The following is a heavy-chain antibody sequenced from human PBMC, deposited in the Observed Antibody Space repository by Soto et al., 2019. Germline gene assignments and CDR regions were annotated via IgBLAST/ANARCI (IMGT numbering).Heavy chain of an antibody. CDR1: GYRFTNYW. CDR3: ARTPSSVVPAAIDY. D-gene: IGHD2-2*01. Sequence: GESLKISCKGAGYRFTNYWIGWVRQVPGKGLEWMAIIYPADSGIRYSPSFQAKVTISADKSISTAYLQWSSLKASDTAVYYCARTPSSVVPAAIDYWGPGTLVTVS. V-gene: IGHV5-51*01. J-gene: IGHJ4*02. CDR2: IYPADSGI.